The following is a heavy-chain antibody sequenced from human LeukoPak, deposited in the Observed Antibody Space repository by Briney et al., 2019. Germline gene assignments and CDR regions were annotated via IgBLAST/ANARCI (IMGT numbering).Heavy chain of an antibody. J-gene: IGHJ6*02. CDR3: ARESPIAAAMDV. D-gene: IGHD6-13*01. CDR1: GFTVSSNY. CDR2: IYSGGST. V-gene: IGHV3-53*01. Sequence: PGGSLRLSCAASGFTVSSNYMSWVRQAPGKGLEWVSVIYSGGSTYFADSVKGRFTISRDNSKNTLYFQMNSLRAEDTAVYYCARESPIAAAMDVWGQGTTVTVSS.